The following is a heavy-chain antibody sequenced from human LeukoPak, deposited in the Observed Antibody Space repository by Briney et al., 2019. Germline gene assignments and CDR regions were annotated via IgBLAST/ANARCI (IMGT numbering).Heavy chain of an antibody. J-gene: IGHJ5*02. Sequence: GGSLRLSCPASGFTFSSYSMDWVRQAPGKGLEWVSSISSSSSYIYYADSVKGRFTISRDNAKNSLYLQMDSLRAEDTAVYYCASSRLPAAKNWFDPWGQGTLVTVSS. CDR2: ISSSSSYI. D-gene: IGHD2-2*01. CDR3: ASSRLPAAKNWFDP. V-gene: IGHV3-21*01. CDR1: GFTFSSYS.